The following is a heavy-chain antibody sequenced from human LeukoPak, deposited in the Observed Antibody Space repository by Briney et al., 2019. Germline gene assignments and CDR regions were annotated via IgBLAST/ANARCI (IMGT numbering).Heavy chain of an antibody. CDR3: AKGDGSSSWYPYSMDV. D-gene: IGHD6-13*01. CDR2: IYSGGTT. Sequence: GGSLRLSCAASGFTVSSNYMSWVRQAPGKGLEWVSVIYSGGTTNYADSVKGRFTISRDNSKNTLFLQMNSLRAEDTAVYNCAKGDGSSSWYPYSMDVWGQGTTVTVSS. J-gene: IGHJ6*02. CDR1: GFTVSSNY. V-gene: IGHV3-53*01.